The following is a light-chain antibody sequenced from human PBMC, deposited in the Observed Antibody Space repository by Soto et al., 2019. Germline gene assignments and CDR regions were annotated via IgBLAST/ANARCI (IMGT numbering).Light chain of an antibody. J-gene: IGKJ5*01. V-gene: IGKV3-11*01. CDR2: DDS. CDR1: QSIGSY. Sequence: EIVLTQSPATLSWSPGERATLSCRASQSIGSYLAWYQQRPGQPPRLLIYDDSNRATGIPARFSGSGSGTDFTLTISSLEPEDFAVYYCQQRNNWQAFGQGTRLEI. CDR3: QQRNNWQA.